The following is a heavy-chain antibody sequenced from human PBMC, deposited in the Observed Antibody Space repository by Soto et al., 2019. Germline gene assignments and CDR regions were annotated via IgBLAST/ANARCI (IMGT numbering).Heavy chain of an antibody. J-gene: IGHJ4*02. CDR3: AKLYCSGGSCYSAHFDY. CDR1: GFTFSSYA. CDR2: ISGSGGST. D-gene: IGHD2-15*01. V-gene: IGHV3-23*01. Sequence: GGSLRLSYAASGFTFSSYAMSWVRQAPGKGLEWVSAISGSGGSTYYADSVKGRFTISRDNSKNTLYLQMNSLRAEDTAVYYCAKLYCSGGSCYSAHFDYWGQGTLVTVSS.